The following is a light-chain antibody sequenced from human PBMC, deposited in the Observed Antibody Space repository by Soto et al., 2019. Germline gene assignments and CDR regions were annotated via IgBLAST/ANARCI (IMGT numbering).Light chain of an antibody. J-gene: IGKJ5*01. CDR2: AAS. CDR3: QQNYSPPPIT. Sequence: DSQMTQSPSSLSASVGYRLTISCRASQSITNFLNWYQQKPAKAPKLMXYAASSLQSGVPSRFSGSGSATDFTLTISSLQPEDFATYYCQQNYSPPPITFGQGTRLEIK. CDR1: QSITNF. V-gene: IGKV1-39*01.